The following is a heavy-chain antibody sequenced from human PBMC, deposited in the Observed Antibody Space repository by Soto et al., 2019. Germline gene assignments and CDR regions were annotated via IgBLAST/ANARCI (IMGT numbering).Heavy chain of an antibody. Sequence: EVQLVESGGGLVQPGRSLRLSCAASGFTFNDYGMNWVRQAPGKGLEWVSGISWNSGSKYYADSVKGRFTISRDNAKNSLYLQMNSVRTEDTALYYCTKDIGVGGADIFDSWGQGTLVTVSS. J-gene: IGHJ4*02. V-gene: IGHV3-9*01. CDR2: ISWNSGSK. D-gene: IGHD1-26*01. CDR1: GFTFNDYG. CDR3: TKDIGVGGADIFDS.